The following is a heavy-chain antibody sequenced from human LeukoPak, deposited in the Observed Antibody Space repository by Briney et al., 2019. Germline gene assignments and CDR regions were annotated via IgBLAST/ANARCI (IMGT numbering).Heavy chain of an antibody. CDR3: ARGDFATFGV. CDR1: GGSISSYY. D-gene: IGHD3-10*02. CDR2: IFYSGNT. J-gene: IGHJ6*02. Sequence: SETLSLTCTVSGGSISSYYWSWIRQPPGKGLEWIGYIFYSGNTNYNPSLKSRVTISMDTPKNQFSLKLSSVTAADTAVYYCARGDFATFGVWGQGTTVTVSS. V-gene: IGHV4-59*08.